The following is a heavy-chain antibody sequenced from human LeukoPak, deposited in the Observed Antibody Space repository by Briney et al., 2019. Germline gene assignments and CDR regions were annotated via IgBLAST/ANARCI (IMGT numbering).Heavy chain of an antibody. J-gene: IGHJ4*02. V-gene: IGHV3-74*01. CDR3: AREMRWLQYYDY. CDR2: INSDGSST. CDR1: GFTFSRYW. Sequence: PGGSLRLSCAASGFTFSRYWMHWVRQAPGKGLVWVSRINSDGSSTTYADSVKGRFTISRDNAKNSLYLQMNSLRAEDTAVYYCAREMRWLQYYDYWGQGTLVTVSS. D-gene: IGHD5-24*01.